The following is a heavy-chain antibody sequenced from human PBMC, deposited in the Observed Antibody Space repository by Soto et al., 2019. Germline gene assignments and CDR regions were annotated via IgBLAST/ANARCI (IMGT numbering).Heavy chain of an antibody. CDR2: MNPNSDNT. Sequence: QVKLVQSGAEVKKPGASVKVSCTASGYSFTTYDINWVRQATGQGLEWMGWMNPNSDNTGYAQKFKGRGTMTRDTSINTAYMEQGSLKSDDTAVYYCATARKSNGYVLGDYWGQGTLVTVSS. J-gene: IGHJ4*02. CDR3: ATARKSNGYVLGDY. D-gene: IGHD3-22*01. CDR1: GYSFTTYD. V-gene: IGHV1-8*01.